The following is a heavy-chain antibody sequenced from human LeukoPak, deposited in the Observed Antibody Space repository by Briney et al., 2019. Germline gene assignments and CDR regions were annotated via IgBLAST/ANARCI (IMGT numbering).Heavy chain of an antibody. CDR3: ARDGPQLWSYYYGMDV. D-gene: IGHD5-18*01. V-gene: IGHV7-4-1*02. Sequence: ASVKVSCKASGYTFTSYAMNWVRQAPGQGLEWMGWINTNTGNPTYAQGFTGRFVFSLDTSVSTAYLQISSLKAEDTAVYYCARDGPQLWSYYYGMDVWGQGTTVTVSS. CDR1: GYTFTSYA. J-gene: IGHJ6*02. CDR2: INTNTGNP.